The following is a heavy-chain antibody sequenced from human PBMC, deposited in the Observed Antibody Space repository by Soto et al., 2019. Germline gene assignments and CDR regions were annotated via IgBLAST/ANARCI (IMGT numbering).Heavy chain of an antibody. J-gene: IGHJ3*02. CDR2: ISYDGSNK. CDR3: AKVGPYYDFWSGYYHDAFDI. CDR1: GFTFSSYG. Sequence: LRLSCAASGFTFSSYGMHWVRQAPGKGLEWVTVISYDGSNKYYADSVKGRFTISRDNSKNTLYLQMNSLRAEDTAVYYCAKVGPYYDFWSGYYHDAFDIWGQGTMVTVSS. D-gene: IGHD3-3*01. V-gene: IGHV3-30*18.